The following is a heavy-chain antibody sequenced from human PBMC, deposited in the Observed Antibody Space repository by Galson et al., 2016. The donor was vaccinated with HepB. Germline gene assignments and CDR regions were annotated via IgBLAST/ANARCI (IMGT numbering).Heavy chain of an antibody. CDR1: GFTFSTYA. V-gene: IGHV3-23*01. Sequence: SLRLSCAGTGFTFSTYAMSWVRQAPGKRLEWVSAISGSGDTTYYAHSVKGRFSISRDNSKNTLYLQMSSLTAEDTAVYYCAKWSDAAATYWGQGALVTVSS. CDR3: AKWSDAAATY. J-gene: IGHJ4*02. CDR2: ISGSGDTT. D-gene: IGHD6-13*01.